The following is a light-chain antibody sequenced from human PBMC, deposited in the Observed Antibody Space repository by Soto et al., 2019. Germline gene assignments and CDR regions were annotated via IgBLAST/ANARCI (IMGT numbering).Light chain of an antibody. V-gene: IGKV3D-15*01. CDR1: QSVSSN. CDR2: AAS. J-gene: IGKJ2*01. Sequence: EIVMTQSPATLSVSPGERATLSCRASQSVSSNLAWYQQKPGQAPMLLIYAASIRATGIPARFSGSGSGTDFTLTISSLQSEYVAFYYCQQYNTWPHTFGQGTKLEIK. CDR3: QQYNTWPHT.